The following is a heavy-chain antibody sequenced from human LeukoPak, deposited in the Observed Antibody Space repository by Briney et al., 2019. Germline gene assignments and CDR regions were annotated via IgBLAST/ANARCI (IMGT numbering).Heavy chain of an antibody. V-gene: IGHV4-38-2*02. CDR1: GYSISSGYY. Sequence: SETLSLTCTVSGYSISSGYYWGWIRQPPGKGLEWIVSIYHSGSTYYNPSLKSRVTISVDTSKNQFSLKLSSVTAADTAVYYCARSRSDLDPDYWGQGTLVTVSS. J-gene: IGHJ4*02. CDR3: ARSRSDLDPDY. CDR2: IYHSGST.